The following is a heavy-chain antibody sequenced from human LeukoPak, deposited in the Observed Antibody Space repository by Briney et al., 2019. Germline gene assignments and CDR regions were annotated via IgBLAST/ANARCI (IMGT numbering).Heavy chain of an antibody. D-gene: IGHD6-13*01. Sequence: GGSLRLSCAASGFTFSTFAMSWVRQAPGKGLEWVSAISGSGARTYYADSVKGRFTIPRENSKNTLYLQMNSLRAEDTAVYYCARGSGYSSSWNDYWGQGTLVTVSS. CDR2: ISGSGART. J-gene: IGHJ4*02. CDR3: ARGSGYSSSWNDY. V-gene: IGHV3-23*01. CDR1: GFTFSTFA.